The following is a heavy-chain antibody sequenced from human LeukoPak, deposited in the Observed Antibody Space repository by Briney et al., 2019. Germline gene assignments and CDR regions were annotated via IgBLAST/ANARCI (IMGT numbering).Heavy chain of an antibody. CDR1: GVSFSSYW. D-gene: IGHD7-27*01. Sequence: GGSLRLSCAASGVSFSSYWMSWVRQAPGKGLEWVANIRQDGSEKFYVDSVKGRFTISGDNAKNSLYLQMSSLRAEDTAVYYCGRTGDLSDYWGQGTLVTVSS. V-gene: IGHV3-7*01. CDR3: GRTGDLSDY. CDR2: IRQDGSEK. J-gene: IGHJ4*02.